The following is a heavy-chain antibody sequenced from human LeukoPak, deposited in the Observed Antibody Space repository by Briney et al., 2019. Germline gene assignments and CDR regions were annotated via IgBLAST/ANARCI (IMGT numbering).Heavy chain of an antibody. CDR2: INHSGST. D-gene: IGHD5-12*01. J-gene: IGHJ3*02. CDR1: GGSFSGYY. CDR3: ARRIYSGYDYGAFDI. V-gene: IGHV4-34*01. Sequence: SETLSLTCAVDGGSFSGYYWSWIRQPPGKGLQWIGEINHSGSTNYNPSLKSRVTISVDTSKNEFSLKLSSVTAADTAVYYCARRIYSGYDYGAFDIWGQGTMVTVSS.